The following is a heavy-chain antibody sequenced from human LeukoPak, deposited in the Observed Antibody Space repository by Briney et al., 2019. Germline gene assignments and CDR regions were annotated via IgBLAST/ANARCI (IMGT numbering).Heavy chain of an antibody. V-gene: IGHV4-38-2*01. J-gene: IGHJ3*02. CDR1: GYSISSGYY. D-gene: IGHD3-10*01. Sequence: PSETLSLTCAVSGYSISSGYYWGWIRQPPGKGLEWIGSIYHSGSTYYNPSLKSRVTISVDTSKDQFSLKLSSVTAADTAVYYCARQGGSAGGAFDIWGQGTIVTVSS. CDR3: ARQGGSAGGAFDI. CDR2: IYHSGST.